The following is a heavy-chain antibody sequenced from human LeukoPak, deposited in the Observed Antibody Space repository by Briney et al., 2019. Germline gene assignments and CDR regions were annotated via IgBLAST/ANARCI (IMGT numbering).Heavy chain of an antibody. J-gene: IGHJ4*02. CDR1: GLTFNDYY. CDR3: ASHGGHDYFDY. V-gene: IGHV3-11*06. Sequence: GGSLRLSCAVSGLTFNDYYMSWIRQAPGKGLEWLSYISHTSSYTKYVDSVKGRFTISRDNAKNSLYLQMINLRAGDTAVYYCASHGGHDYFDYWGQGTLVTVSS. D-gene: IGHD5-12*01. CDR2: ISHTSSYT.